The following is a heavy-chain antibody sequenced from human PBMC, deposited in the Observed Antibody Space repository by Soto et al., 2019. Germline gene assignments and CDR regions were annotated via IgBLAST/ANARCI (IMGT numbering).Heavy chain of an antibody. J-gene: IGHJ3*02. CDR2: IKQDGSEK. Sequence: LRLSCAASGFTFSNYWMSWVRQAPGKGLEWVANIKQDGSEKWCVDSVKGRFTISRDNAKNSLYLQMNSLRAEDTAVYYCARGDYYDSSGPFSDAFDIWGQGTMVTVSS. CDR3: ARGDYYDSSGPFSDAFDI. V-gene: IGHV3-7*04. CDR1: GFTFSNYW. D-gene: IGHD3-22*01.